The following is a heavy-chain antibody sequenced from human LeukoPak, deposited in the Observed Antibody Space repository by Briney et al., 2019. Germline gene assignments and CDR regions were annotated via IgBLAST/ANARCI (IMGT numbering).Heavy chain of an antibody. V-gene: IGHV4-30-2*01. CDR2: IYHSGST. CDR3: ARVSGRAHGY. Sequence: PSETLSLTCVVSVGSIISGVYSWSWIRQPPGKGLECIGYIYHSGSTYYNPSLKSRFTISVDRSKNQFSLTLSSVTAADTAVYYCARVSGRAHGYWGKGTLVTVSS. J-gene: IGHJ4*02. CDR1: VGSIISGVYS.